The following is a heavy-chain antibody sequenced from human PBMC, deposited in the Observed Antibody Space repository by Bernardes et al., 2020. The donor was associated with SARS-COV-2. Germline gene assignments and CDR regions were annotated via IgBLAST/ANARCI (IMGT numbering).Heavy chain of an antibody. V-gene: IGHV1-69*06. Sequence: AVKVSCKASGGTFSSYAISWVRQAPGQGLEWMGGIIPIFGTATYAQKFQGRVTITADKSTSTAYMELSSLRSEDTAVYYCARDLAGDGPCGGDCYLYYYYGMDVWGQGTTVTVSS. D-gene: IGHD2-21*02. CDR2: IIPIFGTA. CDR1: GGTFSSYA. J-gene: IGHJ6*02. CDR3: ARDLAGDGPCGGDCYLYYYYGMDV.